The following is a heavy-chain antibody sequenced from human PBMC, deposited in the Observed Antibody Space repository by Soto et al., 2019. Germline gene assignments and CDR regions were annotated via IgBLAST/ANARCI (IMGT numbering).Heavy chain of an antibody. J-gene: IGHJ5*02. V-gene: IGHV5-51*01. CDR3: ARGYCTATICDPWFDP. CDR2: IYPGDSDT. Sequence: PGESLKISCQGSGYAFGSYWIAWVRQMPGKGLEWMGIIYPGDSDTRYSLSFQGQVTISVDKSITTAYLQWSSLKASDTAMYYCARGYCTATICDPWFDPWGQGTLVTVSS. CDR1: GYAFGSYW. D-gene: IGHD2-8*02.